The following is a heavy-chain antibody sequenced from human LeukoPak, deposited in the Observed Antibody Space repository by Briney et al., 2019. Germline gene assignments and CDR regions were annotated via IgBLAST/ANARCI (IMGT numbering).Heavy chain of an antibody. Sequence: PSETLSLTCTVSGGSISSYYWSWIRQPPGKGLEWIGNIYDSGSTNYNPSLKSRLTISVDTSKNQCSLKLSSVTAADTAVYYCARQSISGSSLSYFDYWGQGTLGNVSS. J-gene: IGHJ4*02. CDR2: IYDSGST. CDR3: ARQSISGSSLSYFDY. CDR1: GGSISSYY. D-gene: IGHD3-22*01. V-gene: IGHV4-59*01.